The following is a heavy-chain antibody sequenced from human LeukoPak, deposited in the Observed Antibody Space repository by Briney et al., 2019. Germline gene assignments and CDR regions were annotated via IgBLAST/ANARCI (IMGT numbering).Heavy chain of an antibody. CDR1: GFTFSSYS. CDR2: ISSSSSYI. CDR3: ARDLGVYYYDSSGYIDY. Sequence: GGSLRLSCAASGFTFSSYSMNWVRQAPGKGLEWVSSISSSSSYIYYADSVKGRFTISRDNAKNSLYLQMNSLRAEDTAVYYCARDLGVYYYDSSGYIDYWGRGTLVTVSS. D-gene: IGHD3-22*01. J-gene: IGHJ4*02. V-gene: IGHV3-21*01.